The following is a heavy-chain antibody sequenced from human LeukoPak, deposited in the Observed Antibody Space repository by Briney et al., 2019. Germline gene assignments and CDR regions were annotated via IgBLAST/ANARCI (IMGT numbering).Heavy chain of an antibody. CDR2: IYYSGST. J-gene: IGHJ4*02. Sequence: PSETLSLTCTVSGGSISSSSYYWGWIRQPPGKGLEWIGSIYYSGSTYYNPSLKSRVTISVDTSKNQFSLKLSSVTAADTAVYYCARLKGYRTSTHDYWGQGTLVTVSS. CDR1: GGSISSSSYY. CDR3: ARLKGYRTSTHDY. D-gene: IGHD3-16*02. V-gene: IGHV4-39*01.